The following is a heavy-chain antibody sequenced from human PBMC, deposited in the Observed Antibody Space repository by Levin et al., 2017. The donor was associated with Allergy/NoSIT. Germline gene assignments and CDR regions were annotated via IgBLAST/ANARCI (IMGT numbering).Heavy chain of an antibody. Sequence: GGSLRLSCAASGFPFSNYGIYWVRQAPGKGLDWVALITSDGGVKFYADSVKGRFTISRDNSRETLYLQMNNLRPDDTAVYYCTKGGDMDVWGKGTTVIVSS. J-gene: IGHJ6*03. CDR1: GFPFSNYG. CDR2: ITSDGGVK. CDR3: TKGGDMDV. V-gene: IGHV3-30*18.